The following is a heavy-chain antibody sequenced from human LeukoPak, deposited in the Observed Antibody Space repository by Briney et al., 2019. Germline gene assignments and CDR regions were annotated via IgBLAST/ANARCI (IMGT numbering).Heavy chain of an antibody. CDR1: GFTFSSYW. J-gene: IGHJ4*02. D-gene: IGHD2-15*01. V-gene: IGHV3-7*01. CDR2: IKQDGSET. Sequence: GGSLRLSCAASGFTFSSYWMNWVRQAPGKGLEWVAIIKQDGSETSYVDSVKGRFTISRDNAKESLYLRMNSLRAEDTAVYYCASGGGWVFDYWGQGTLVTVSS. CDR3: ASGGGWVFDY.